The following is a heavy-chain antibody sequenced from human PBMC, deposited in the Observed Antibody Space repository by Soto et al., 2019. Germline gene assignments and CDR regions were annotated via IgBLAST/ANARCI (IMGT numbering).Heavy chain of an antibody. CDR3: ARVVDYYDPYYYYGMDV. V-gene: IGHV3-21*01. D-gene: IGHD3-22*01. Sequence: EVQLVESGGGLVKPGGSLRLSCAASGFTFSSYSMNWVRQAPGKGLEWVSSISSSTSYIYYADSVKGRFTISRDNAKHSLYLQMNSRRAEDTAVYYCARVVDYYDPYYYYGMDVWGQGTTVTVSS. CDR1: GFTFSSYS. J-gene: IGHJ6*02. CDR2: ISSSTSYI.